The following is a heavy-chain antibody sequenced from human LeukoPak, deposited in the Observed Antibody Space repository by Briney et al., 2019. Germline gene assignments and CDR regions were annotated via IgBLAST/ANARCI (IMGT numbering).Heavy chain of an antibody. CDR2: ISGSGGST. CDR3: ARDRFSRGSYYFDY. CDR1: GVTLSSYA. Sequence: GGSLRLSCAASGVTLSSYAMSWVRQAPGKGLEWVSAISGSGGSTYYADSVKGRFTISRDNSKNTLYLQMNSLRAEDTAVYYCARDRFSRGSYYFDYWGQGTLVTVSS. V-gene: IGHV3-23*01. D-gene: IGHD1-26*01. J-gene: IGHJ4*02.